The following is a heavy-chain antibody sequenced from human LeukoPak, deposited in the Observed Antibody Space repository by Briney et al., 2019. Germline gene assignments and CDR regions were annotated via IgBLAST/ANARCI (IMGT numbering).Heavy chain of an antibody. J-gene: IGHJ6*03. D-gene: IGHD6-13*01. V-gene: IGHV3-48*03. Sequence: GGSLRLSCAASGFTFSSYEMNWVRQAPGKGLEWVSYISSSGSTIYYADSVKGRFTISRDNAKNSLYLRMNSLRAEDTAVYYCAREDAAAVGLDYYYYYMDVWGKGTTVTVSS. CDR3: AREDAAAVGLDYYYYYMDV. CDR2: ISSSGSTI. CDR1: GFTFSSYE.